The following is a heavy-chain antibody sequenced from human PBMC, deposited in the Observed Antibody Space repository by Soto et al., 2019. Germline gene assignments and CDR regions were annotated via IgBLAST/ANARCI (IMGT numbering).Heavy chain of an antibody. CDR2: IYPGDSDT. CDR1: GYSFTSYW. CDR3: ARLVSIRYFAHDAFDI. D-gene: IGHD3-9*01. Sequence: GESLKISCKGSGYSFTSYWIGWVRQMPGKGLEWMGIIYPGDSDTRYSPSFQGQVTISADKSISTAYLQWSSLKASDTAMYYCARLVSIRYFAHDAFDIWGQGTMVTVSS. V-gene: IGHV5-51*01. J-gene: IGHJ3*02.